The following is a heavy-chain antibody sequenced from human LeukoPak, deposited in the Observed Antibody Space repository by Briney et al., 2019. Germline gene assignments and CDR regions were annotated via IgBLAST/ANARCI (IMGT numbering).Heavy chain of an antibody. J-gene: IGHJ4*02. V-gene: IGHV4-4*02. CDR2: IYHSGST. D-gene: IGHD5-18*01. CDR1: GSGFPFSNAW. CDR3: ARVGGYSYDY. Sequence: GSLRLSCAASGSGFPFSNAWMSWVRQPPGKGLEWIGEIYHSGSTNYNASLKSRVTISVDKSKNQFSLRLSSVTAADTAVYYCARVGGYSYDYWGQGTLVTVSS.